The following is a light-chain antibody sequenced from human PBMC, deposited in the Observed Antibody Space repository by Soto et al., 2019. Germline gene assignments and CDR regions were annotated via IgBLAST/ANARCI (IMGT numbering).Light chain of an antibody. V-gene: IGKV3-20*01. CDR1: QSVSNNY. CDR2: AAS. CDR3: QQYGSSGT. Sequence: EFGLTQSPGNLSLSPGERATLSCRASQSVSNNYLAWYQQKPGQAPRLLIYAASNTATGIPDRCSGSGSGTDFTLTISILEPEDFAVYYCQQYGSSGTFGQGTKVDI. J-gene: IGKJ1*01.